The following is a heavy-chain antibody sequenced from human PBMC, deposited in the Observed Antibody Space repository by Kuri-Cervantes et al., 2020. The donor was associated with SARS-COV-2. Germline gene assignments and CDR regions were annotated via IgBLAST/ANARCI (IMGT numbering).Heavy chain of an antibody. J-gene: IGHJ4*02. D-gene: IGHD2-2*01. CDR1: GFTFSSHW. CDR2: IKQDGSEK. V-gene: IGHV3-7*01. CDR3: ARDTPYCSSNTCSDF. Sequence: GGSLRLSCAASGFTFSSHWMNWVRQAPGKGLEWVANIKQDGSEKNYVDSVKGRFTISRDNAKNSLYLQMNSLRAEDTAVYFCARDTPYCSSNTCSDFWGQGTLVTVSS.